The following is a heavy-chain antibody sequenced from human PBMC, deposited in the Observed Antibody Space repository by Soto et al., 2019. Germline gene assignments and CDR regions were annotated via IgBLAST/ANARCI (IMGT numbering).Heavy chain of an antibody. CDR3: ARVEMEPDYYYYYGMDV. Sequence: KQPAASVKVSCKASGGTFSSYAISWVRQAPGQGLEWMGGIIPIFGTANYAQKFQGRVTITADESTSTAYMELSSLRSEDTAVYYCARVEMEPDYYYYYGMDVWGQGTTVTVSS. J-gene: IGHJ6*02. CDR2: IIPIFGTA. V-gene: IGHV1-69*13. CDR1: GGTFSSYA. D-gene: IGHD1-1*01.